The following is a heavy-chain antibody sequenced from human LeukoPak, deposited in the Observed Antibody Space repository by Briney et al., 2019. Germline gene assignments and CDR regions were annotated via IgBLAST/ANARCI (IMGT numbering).Heavy chain of an antibody. D-gene: IGHD4-17*01. J-gene: IGHJ4*02. Sequence: PGGSLRLSCAASGSTFSNYEMNWVRQAPGRGLEWVSYISSSGLTMYYADSVKGRFTISRDNAKNSLYLQMNSLRAEDTAVYYCARRTTGDDYWGQGTLVTVSS. CDR3: ARRTTGDDY. V-gene: IGHV3-48*03. CDR1: GSTFSNYE. CDR2: ISSSGLTM.